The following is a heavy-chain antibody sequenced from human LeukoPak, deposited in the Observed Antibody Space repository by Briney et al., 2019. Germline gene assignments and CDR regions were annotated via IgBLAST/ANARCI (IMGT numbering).Heavy chain of an antibody. CDR2: INHSGST. V-gene: IGHV4-34*01. Sequence: SETLSLTCAVYGGSFSGYYWSWIRQPPGKGLEWIGEINHSGSTNYNPSLKSRVTISVDTSKNQFSLKLSSVTAADTAVYYCARGSNYGSGSYGGWFDPWGRGTLVTVSS. CDR1: GGSFSGYY. D-gene: IGHD3-10*01. CDR3: ARGSNYGSGSYGGWFDP. J-gene: IGHJ5*02.